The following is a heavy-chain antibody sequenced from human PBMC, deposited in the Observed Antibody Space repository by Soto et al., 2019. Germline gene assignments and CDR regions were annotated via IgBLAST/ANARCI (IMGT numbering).Heavy chain of an antibody. CDR3: AKAMVVVTAISGGGGFDK. D-gene: IGHD2-21*02. Sequence: GSLRLSCAASGFTFSSYGMHWIRQAPGKGLEWVAVISYDGSNKYCADSVKGRFTISRDNSKNTLYLQMNSLRAEDTAVYYCAKAMVVVTAISGGGGFDKWGQGTLVTVSS. CDR2: ISYDGSNK. CDR1: GFTFSSYG. V-gene: IGHV3-30*18. J-gene: IGHJ3*02.